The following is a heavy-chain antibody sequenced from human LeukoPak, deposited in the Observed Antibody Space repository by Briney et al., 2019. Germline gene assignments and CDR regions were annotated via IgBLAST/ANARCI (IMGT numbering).Heavy chain of an antibody. CDR1: GGTFNNSA. CDR2: IMPLFGTA. J-gene: IGHJ5*02. CDR3: ARDVHGDYGSGWFDP. D-gene: IGHD4-17*01. V-gene: IGHV1-69*05. Sequence: SSVKVSCKPSGGTFNNSAISWVRQAPGQGLEGLGGIMPLFGTAVYAQKFQGRVTITKDESTRTVYLGLTSLTSDDTAVYYCARDVHGDYGSGWFDPWGQGTLVSVSS.